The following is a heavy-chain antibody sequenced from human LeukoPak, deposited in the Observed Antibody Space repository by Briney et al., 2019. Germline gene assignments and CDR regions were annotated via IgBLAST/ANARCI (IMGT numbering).Heavy chain of an antibody. J-gene: IGHJ6*02. CDR1: GGTFSSYA. CDR3: ARVRGSYGYYYGMDV. CDR2: IIPILGIA. D-gene: IGHD1-26*01. V-gene: IGHV1-69*04. Sequence: GSSVKVSCKASGGTFSSYAISWVRQAPGQGLEWMGRIIPILGIANYAQKFQGRVTITADKSTSTAYMELSSLRSEDTAVYYCARVRGSYGYYYGMDVWGQGTTVTVSS.